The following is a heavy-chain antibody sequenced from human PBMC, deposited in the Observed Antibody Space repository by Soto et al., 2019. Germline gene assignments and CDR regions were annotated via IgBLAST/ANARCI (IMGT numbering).Heavy chain of an antibody. CDR3: AKALRELSLDSYFDY. V-gene: IGHV3-9*01. D-gene: IGHD3-16*02. CDR1: GFTFDDYA. J-gene: IGHJ4*02. Sequence: DVQLVESGGGLVQPGRSLRLSCAASGFTFDDYAMHWVRQAPGKGLEWVSGISWNSGSIGYADSVKGRFTISRDNAKNSLYLQMNSLRAEDTALYYCAKALRELSLDSYFDYWGQGTLVTVSS. CDR2: ISWNSGSI.